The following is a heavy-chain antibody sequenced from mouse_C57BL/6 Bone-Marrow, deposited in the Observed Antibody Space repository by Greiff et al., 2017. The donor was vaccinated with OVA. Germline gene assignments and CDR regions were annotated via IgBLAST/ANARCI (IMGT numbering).Heavy chain of an antibody. D-gene: IGHD1-1*01. CDR3: ARLYYYGSSYYFDY. CDR2: ISYDGSN. J-gene: IGHJ2*01. CDR1: GYSITSGYY. Sequence: VQLQQSGPGLVKPSQSLSLTCSVTGYSITSGYYWNWIRQFPGNKLEWMGYISYDGSNNYNPSLKNRISITRDTSKNQFFLKLNSVTTEDTATYYCARLYYYGSSYYFDYWGQGTTLTVSS. V-gene: IGHV3-6*01.